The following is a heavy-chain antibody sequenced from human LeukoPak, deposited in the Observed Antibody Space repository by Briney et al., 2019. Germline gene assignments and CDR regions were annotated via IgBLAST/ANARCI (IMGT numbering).Heavy chain of an antibody. Sequence: GGSLRLSCAASGFTFSSYAMSWVRQAPGKGLEWVSGTSGSGDSTYYADSVKGRFTVSRDSSKNTLYLQMNSLRAEDTAVYYCAKQRGASSYTVTGYWGQGTLVTVSS. D-gene: IGHD4-17*01. J-gene: IGHJ4*02. CDR1: GFTFSSYA. V-gene: IGHV3-23*01. CDR2: TSGSGDST. CDR3: AKQRGASSYTVTGY.